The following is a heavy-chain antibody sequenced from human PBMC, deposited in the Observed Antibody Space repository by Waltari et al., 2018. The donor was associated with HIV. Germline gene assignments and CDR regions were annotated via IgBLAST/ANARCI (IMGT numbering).Heavy chain of an antibody. CDR1: GFTVSSIY. CDR3: ASPDTTMVHGHYYFYHMDV. CDR2: IYTGGST. Sequence: EVQLVESGGGLVQPGGSLRLSCAASGFTVSSIYMSWVLQAPGKVLEWVSLIYTGGSTYYADSVKGRFTISRDNSKNTLYLQMNSLRTEDTAVYYCASPDTTMVHGHYYFYHMDVWGQGTTVTVSS. J-gene: IGHJ6*02. D-gene: IGHD5-18*01. V-gene: IGHV3-66*01.